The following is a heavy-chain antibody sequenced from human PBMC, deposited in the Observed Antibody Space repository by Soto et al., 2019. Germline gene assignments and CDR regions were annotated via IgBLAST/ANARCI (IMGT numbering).Heavy chain of an antibody. D-gene: IGHD2-21*02. Sequence: QVQLVESGGGMVQPGTSLRLSCAASGFTFNSLSLHWVRQRPDKGLEWVAVISHDGRVTFYADFVKGRFTVFRDNSKNTIYLQVNSXRAXXXXXXXXXXXXYGDSQYFDYWGQGTLVTVSS. CDR3: XXXXYGDSQYFDY. CDR1: GFTFNSLS. CDR2: ISHDGRVT. V-gene: IGHV3-30*04. J-gene: IGHJ4*02.